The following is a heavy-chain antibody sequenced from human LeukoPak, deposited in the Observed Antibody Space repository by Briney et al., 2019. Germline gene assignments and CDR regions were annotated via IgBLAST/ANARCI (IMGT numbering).Heavy chain of an antibody. J-gene: IGHJ4*02. CDR2: INPNSGGT. D-gene: IGHD1-26*01. CDR3: ARAKAEWELKDFDY. CDR1: GYTFTGYY. V-gene: IGHV1-2*02. Sequence: ASVKVSRKASGYTFTGYYMHWVRQAPGQGLEWMGWINPNSGGTNYAQKFQGRVTMTRDTSISTAYMELSRLRSDDTAVYYCARAKAEWELKDFDYWGQGTLVTVSS.